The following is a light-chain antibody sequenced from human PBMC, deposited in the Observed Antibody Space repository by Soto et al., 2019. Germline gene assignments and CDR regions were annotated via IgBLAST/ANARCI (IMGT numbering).Light chain of an antibody. CDR3: SSYTTSSTVV. J-gene: IGLJ2*01. V-gene: IGLV2-14*03. CDR2: AVT. Sequence: QSALTQPASVSGSPGQSITISSTGISSDVGGYDYVCWYQQYPGKAPKLIIYAVTDRPSGVSNRFSGSKSGNTASLIISGLQAEDEADYYCSSYTTSSTVVFGGGTKVTVL. CDR1: SSDVGGYDY.